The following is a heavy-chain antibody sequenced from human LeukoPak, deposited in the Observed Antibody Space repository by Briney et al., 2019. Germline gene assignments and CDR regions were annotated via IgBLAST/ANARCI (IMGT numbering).Heavy chain of an antibody. Sequence: GESLKISCKGSGYSFTTYWIGWVRQMPGKGLEWMGIIYPGDSDTTYSPSFQGQVAISADKSISTAYLQWSSLKASDSAMYYCGRIPAAGSLKGSFDIWGQGTMVTVSS. CDR2: IYPGDSDT. CDR3: GRIPAAGSLKGSFDI. V-gene: IGHV5-51*01. J-gene: IGHJ3*02. CDR1: GYSFTTYW. D-gene: IGHD6-13*01.